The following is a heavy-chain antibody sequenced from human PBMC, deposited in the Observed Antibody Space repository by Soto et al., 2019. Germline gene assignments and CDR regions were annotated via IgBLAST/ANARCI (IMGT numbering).Heavy chain of an antibody. V-gene: IGHV3-23*01. CDR1: GFTFSSYA. J-gene: IGHJ6*02. CDR2: ISGSGGST. Sequence: GGSLRLSCAASGFTFSSYAMNWVRQAPGKGLEWVSGISGSGGSTYYADSVKGRFTISRDNSKNTLYLQMNSLRAEDTALYYCARPEDSRSPYGMDVWGQGTTVTVSS. CDR3: ARPEDSRSPYGMDV. D-gene: IGHD6-6*01.